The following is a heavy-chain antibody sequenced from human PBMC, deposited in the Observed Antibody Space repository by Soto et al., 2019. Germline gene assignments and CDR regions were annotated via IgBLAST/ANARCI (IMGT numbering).Heavy chain of an antibody. CDR3: ARLRIATNNYKWFDP. CDR2: IYVTGAV. D-gene: IGHD2-21*01. CDR1: GAALNSGNYY. V-gene: IGHV4-31*03. Sequence: SETLSLTCSVSGAALNSGNYYWSWIRQVPGKGLEWIGRIYVTGAVDYNPSLRDRITISQDTSERQFSLNLRLVTAADTAVYYCARLRIATNNYKWFDPWGQGTLVTVSS. J-gene: IGHJ5*02.